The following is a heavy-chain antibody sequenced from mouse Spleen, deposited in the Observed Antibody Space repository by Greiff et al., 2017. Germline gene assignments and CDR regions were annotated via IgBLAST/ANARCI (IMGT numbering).Heavy chain of an antibody. CDR2: ISSGSSTI. Sequence: EVKLVESGGGLVKPGGSLKLSCAASGFTFSDYGMHWVRQAPEKGLEWVAYISSGSSTIYYADTVKGRFTISRDNAKNTLFLQMTSLRSEDTAMYYCAREGTTPFAYWGQGTLVTVSA. CDR3: AREGTTPFAY. D-gene: IGHD2-14*01. CDR1: GFTFSDYG. J-gene: IGHJ3*01. V-gene: IGHV5-17*01.